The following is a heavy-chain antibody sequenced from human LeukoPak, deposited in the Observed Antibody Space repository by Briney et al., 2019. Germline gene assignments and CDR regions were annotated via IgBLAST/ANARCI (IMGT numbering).Heavy chain of an antibody. V-gene: IGHV3-33*01. J-gene: IGHJ6*02. CDR1: GFTFNSYC. Sequence: GSLRLSCAASGFTFNSYCMHWVGQAPGTGLGGVAVIWRDGSNKYYADYVIGRFTIARDNSKNTLYLQMNSLRAEDTAVYYCARVLLSIAAAASFDYYGMDVWGQGTRVSVSS. D-gene: IGHD6-13*01. CDR3: ARVLLSIAAAASFDYYGMDV. CDR2: IWRDGSNK.